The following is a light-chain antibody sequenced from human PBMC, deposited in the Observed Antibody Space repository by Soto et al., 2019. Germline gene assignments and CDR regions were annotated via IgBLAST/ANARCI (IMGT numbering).Light chain of an antibody. CDR3: IQHNSYPIT. V-gene: IGKV1-17*01. J-gene: IGKJ5*01. Sequence: DIQMTQSPSSLTESVGDRVTITCWASQDIRNDLGWYQQKAGKATKRLIYAASSLQSGVPSRFSGSGSGTVFTLTISGLQPEDFATYYCIQHNSYPITVGQGKRLEIK. CDR1: QDIRND. CDR2: AAS.